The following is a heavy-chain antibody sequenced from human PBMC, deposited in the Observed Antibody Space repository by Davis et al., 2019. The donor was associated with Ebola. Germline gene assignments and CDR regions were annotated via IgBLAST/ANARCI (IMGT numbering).Heavy chain of an antibody. CDR3: ARGVDNYDYIWGRRSAFDI. D-gene: IGHD3-16*01. CDR2: ISAYNGNT. Sequence: SVKVSCKASGYTFTSYGISWVRQAPGQGLEWMGWISAYNGNTNYAQKLQGRVTMTTDTSTSTAYMELRSLRSDDTAVYYCARGVDNYDYIWGRRSAFDIWGQGTMVTVSS. J-gene: IGHJ3*02. CDR1: GYTFTSYG. V-gene: IGHV1-18*01.